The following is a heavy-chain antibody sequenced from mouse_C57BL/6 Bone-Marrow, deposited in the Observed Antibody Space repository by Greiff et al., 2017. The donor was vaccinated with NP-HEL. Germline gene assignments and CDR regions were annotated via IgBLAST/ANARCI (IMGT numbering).Heavy chain of an antibody. CDR3: VRQILNWAHFDY. J-gene: IGHJ2*01. CDR1: GFSFNTYA. V-gene: IGHV10-1*01. CDR2: IRSKSNNYAT. Sequence: EVMLVESGGGLVQPKGSLKLSCAASGFSFNTYAMNWVRQAPGKGLEWVARIRSKSNNYATYYADSVKDRFTISRDDSESMLYLQKNNLKTEATTMYYCVRQILNWAHFDYWGQSTTLTVSS. D-gene: IGHD4-1*02.